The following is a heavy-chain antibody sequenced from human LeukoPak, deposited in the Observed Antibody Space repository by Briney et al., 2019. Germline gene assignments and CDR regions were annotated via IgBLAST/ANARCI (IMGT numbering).Heavy chain of an antibody. Sequence: GSSVKVSCKASGGTFSSYAISWVRQAPGQGLEWMGGIIPIFGTANYAQKFQGRVTITADKSTSTAYMELSSLRSEDTAVYYCGGGHDDYVWGSYRMIDYWGQGTLVTVSS. CDR3: GGGHDDYVWGSYRMIDY. CDR1: GGTFSSYA. CDR2: IIPIFGTA. D-gene: IGHD3-16*02. V-gene: IGHV1-69*06. J-gene: IGHJ4*02.